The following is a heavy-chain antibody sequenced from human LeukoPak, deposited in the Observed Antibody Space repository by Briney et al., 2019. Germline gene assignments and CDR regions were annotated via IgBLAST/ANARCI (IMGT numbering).Heavy chain of an antibody. Sequence: GGSLRLSCAASGFTLSSYSMNWVRQAPGKGLERVSRINIVNNAIYYSDSVKGRFTISRDNAKNSLYLQMNSLRAEDTAVYYCARDSGEGGTFDHWGQGTLVTVSS. CDR2: INIVNNAI. D-gene: IGHD1-26*01. V-gene: IGHV3-48*04. J-gene: IGHJ4*01. CDR3: ARDSGEGGTFDH. CDR1: GFTLSSYS.